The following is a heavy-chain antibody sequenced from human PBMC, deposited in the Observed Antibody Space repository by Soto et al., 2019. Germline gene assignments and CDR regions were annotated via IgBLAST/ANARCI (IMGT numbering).Heavy chain of an antibody. V-gene: IGHV5-51*01. CDR3: ARSGYCSSTSCYAGGFYYYGMDV. J-gene: IGHJ6*02. D-gene: IGHD2-2*01. Sequence: GESLKISCKGSGYSFTSYWIGWVRQMPGKGLEWMGIIYPGDSDTRYSPSFQGQVTISADKSISTAYLQWSSLKASDTAMYYCARSGYCSSTSCYAGGFYYYGMDVWGQGTTVTFSS. CDR2: IYPGDSDT. CDR1: GYSFTSYW.